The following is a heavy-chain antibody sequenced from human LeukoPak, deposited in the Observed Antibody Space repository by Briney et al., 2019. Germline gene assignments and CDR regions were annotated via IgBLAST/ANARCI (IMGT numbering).Heavy chain of an antibody. V-gene: IGHV4-4*02. CDR1: GCSISSNNW. CDR3: ARVPTMIVVVPPRVAFDI. Sequence: SATLSLTCDVSGCSISSNNWWSWVRQPPGEGLEWIGVSDYSGNTNYNPSLQGRVTISVDKSKNQFSLKLSSVTAADTAVYYCARVPTMIVVVPPRVAFDIWGQGTMATLPS. CDR2: SDYSGNT. J-gene: IGHJ3*02. D-gene: IGHD3-22*01.